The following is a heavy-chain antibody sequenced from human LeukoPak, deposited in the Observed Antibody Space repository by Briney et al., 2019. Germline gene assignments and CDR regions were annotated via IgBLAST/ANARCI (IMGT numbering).Heavy chain of an antibody. CDR1: GFTFSDYY. D-gene: IGHD6-13*01. Sequence: GGSLRLPCAASGFTFSDYYMSWIRQAPGKGLEWVSYISSSSSYTNYADSVKGRFTISRDNAKNSLYLQMNSLRAEDTAVYYYAREGQQLAFDYWGQGTLVTVSS. CDR2: ISSSSSYT. J-gene: IGHJ4*02. CDR3: AREGQQLAFDY. V-gene: IGHV3-11*05.